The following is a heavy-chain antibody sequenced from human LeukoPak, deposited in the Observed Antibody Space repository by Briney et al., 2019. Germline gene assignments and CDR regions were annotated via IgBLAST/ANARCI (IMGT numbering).Heavy chain of an antibody. V-gene: IGHV4-59*08. D-gene: IGHD6-19*01. CDR1: GGSILTYS. CDR2: IPHTGTT. CDR3: ARWDDSAWAFGS. J-gene: IGHJ4*02. Sequence: TSETLSLTCIVSGGSILTYSWNWIRQSPGKGLEWIRYIPHTGTTSYRSSLKSRVTISVDSSKNQLSLKLASVTAADTAVYFCARWDDSAWAFGSWGPGTLVTVSS.